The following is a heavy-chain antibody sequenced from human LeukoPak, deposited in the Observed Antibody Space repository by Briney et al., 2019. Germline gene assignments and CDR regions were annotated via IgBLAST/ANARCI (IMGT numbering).Heavy chain of an antibody. CDR2: ISAYNGNT. J-gene: IGHJ4*02. CDR3: ARGGMYYDILSGYYSGFYYFDY. D-gene: IGHD3-9*01. CDR1: GYTFTSYG. V-gene: IGHV1-18*01. Sequence: ASVKVSCKASGYTFTSYGISWVRQAPGQGLEWMGWISAYNGNTNYAQKLQGRVTMTTDTSTSTAYMELRSLRSDDTAVYYCARGGMYYDILSGYYSGFYYFDYWGQGTLVTVSS.